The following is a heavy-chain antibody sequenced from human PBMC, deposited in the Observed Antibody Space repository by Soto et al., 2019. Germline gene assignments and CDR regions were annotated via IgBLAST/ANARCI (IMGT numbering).Heavy chain of an antibody. CDR1: GYTFINYA. V-gene: IGHV1-18*01. D-gene: IGHD5-12*01. CDR2: INTYNGNT. Sequence: QVQLVQSGPEVKKPGASVKVSCKASGYTFINYAITWVRQAPGQGLEWMGWINTYNGNTNYAENLQGRVTMTTDTPTSTAYTELRSLRSDDTALYYCPNSPRGEMATDWGQGTLVTVSS. CDR3: PNSPRGEMATD. J-gene: IGHJ4*02.